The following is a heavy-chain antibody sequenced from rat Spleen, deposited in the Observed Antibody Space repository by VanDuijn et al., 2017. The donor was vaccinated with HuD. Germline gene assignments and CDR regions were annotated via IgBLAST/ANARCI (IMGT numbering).Heavy chain of an antibody. CDR2: IQNGGST. Sequence: VQLKESGPGLVQPSQTLSLTCTVSGFSLTSYHVHWVRQPPGKGLAWMGRIQNGGSTDYNSALKSRLSISRDTSKSQVFLKMNSLQTEDTATYYCAREHTTGIPTDYWGQGVMVTVSS. D-gene: IGHD1-9*01. CDR3: AREHTTGIPTDY. CDR1: GFSLTSYH. V-gene: IGHV2-27*01. J-gene: IGHJ2*01.